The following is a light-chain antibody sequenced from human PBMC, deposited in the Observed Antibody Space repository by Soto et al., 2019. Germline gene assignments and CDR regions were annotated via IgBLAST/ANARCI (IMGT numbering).Light chain of an antibody. V-gene: IGLV1-44*01. J-gene: IGLJ3*02. Sequence: QSVLTQPPSTSGTPGQRVAISCSGTSSNIGSHTVNWYQQLPGTAPKLLIYGDDQRPSGVPDRFSGSKSGTSASLAISGLQPEVEVDYYCASWDDRLNGPVFGGGTQLTVL. CDR1: SSNIGSHT. CDR2: GDD. CDR3: ASWDDRLNGPV.